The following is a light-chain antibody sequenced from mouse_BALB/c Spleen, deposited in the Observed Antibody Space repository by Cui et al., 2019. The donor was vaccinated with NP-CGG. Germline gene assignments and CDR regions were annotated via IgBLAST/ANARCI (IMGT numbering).Light chain of an antibody. CDR2: GTN. CDR3: ALWYSNHWV. Sequence: QAVVTQESALTISPGETVTLTCRSSTGAVTTSNYANWVQEKPDHLFTGLIGGTNNRVPGVPARFSGSQIGDKAALTITGAQTEDEAIYFCALWYSNHWVFGGGTKLTVL. J-gene: IGLJ1*01. V-gene: IGLV1*01. CDR1: TGAVTTSNY.